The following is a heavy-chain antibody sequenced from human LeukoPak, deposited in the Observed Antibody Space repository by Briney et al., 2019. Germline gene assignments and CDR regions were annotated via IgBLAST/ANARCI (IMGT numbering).Heavy chain of an antibody. CDR1: GGSITNYS. CDR3: ARHSAPSSTWYHWFDP. Sequence: SETLSLTCPGSGGSITNYSWSWIRQPPGKGLEWIGYIYYSGSTNYNPSLKSRVTISVDTSKNQFSLKLSSVTAADTAEYYCARHSAPSSTWYHWFDPWRQGTLATVSS. D-gene: IGHD6-13*01. V-gene: IGHV4-59*08. J-gene: IGHJ5*02. CDR2: IYYSGST.